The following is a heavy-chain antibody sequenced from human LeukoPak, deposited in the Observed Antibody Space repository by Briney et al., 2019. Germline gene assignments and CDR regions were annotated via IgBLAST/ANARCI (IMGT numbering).Heavy chain of an antibody. V-gene: IGHV3-7*04. D-gene: IGHD3-10*01. J-gene: IGHJ4*02. CDR1: GFTFSSYW. CDR3: AWGDRGSGSSVDY. Sequence: PGGSLRLSCAASGFTFSSYWMSWVRQAPGKGLEWVANINQDGSEKYYVGSVKGRFTISRDNAKNSLYLQMNSLRAEDTAVYYCAWGDRGSGSSVDYWGQGTLVTVSS. CDR2: INQDGSEK.